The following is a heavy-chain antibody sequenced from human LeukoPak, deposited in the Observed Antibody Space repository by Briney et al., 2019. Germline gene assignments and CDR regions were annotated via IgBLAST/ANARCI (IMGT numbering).Heavy chain of an antibody. CDR2: ISSSSSYI. V-gene: IGHV3-21*01. CDR3: AREAGVVAASDDDY. D-gene: IGHD2-15*01. J-gene: IGHJ4*02. Sequence: GGSLRLSCAASGFTFDDSVMSWVRQAPGKGLEWVSSISSSSSYIYYADSVKGRFTISRDNAKNSLYLQMNSLRAEDTAVYYCAREAGVVAASDDDYWGQGTLVTVSS. CDR1: GFTFDDSV.